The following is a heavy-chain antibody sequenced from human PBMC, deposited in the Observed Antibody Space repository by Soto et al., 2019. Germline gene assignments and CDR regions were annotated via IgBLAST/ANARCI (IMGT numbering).Heavy chain of an antibody. V-gene: IGHV3-23*01. J-gene: IGHJ4*02. Sequence: EVQLLESGGGLVQPGGSLRLSCAASGFTFSKNAMSWVRQAPGKGLEWVSTISGSADDIYYADSVKGRFTISRDSSKNTLVLIKNITSADNAAVYYCTQQRPGKWSRACLDYGGERTLVTVSS. D-gene: IGHD2-15*01. CDR2: ISGSADDI. CDR3: TQQRPGKWSRACLDY. CDR1: GFTFSKNA.